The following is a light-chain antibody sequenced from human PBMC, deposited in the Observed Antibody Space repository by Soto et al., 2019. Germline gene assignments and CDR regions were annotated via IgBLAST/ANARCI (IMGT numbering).Light chain of an antibody. V-gene: IGLV8-61*01. Sequence: QAVVTQEPSFSVSPGGTVTLTCGLSSGSVSTTYYPSWYQQTPGQAPRPLIYSTKIRSSGVPDRFSGSILGNKAALTITGAQADDESDYHCVLYMGSGISVFGGGTQLTVL. CDR2: STK. CDR1: SGSVSTTYY. J-gene: IGLJ3*02. CDR3: VLYMGSGISV.